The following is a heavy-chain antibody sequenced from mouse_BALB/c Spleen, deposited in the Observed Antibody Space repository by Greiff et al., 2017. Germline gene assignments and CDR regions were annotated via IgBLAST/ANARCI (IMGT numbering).Heavy chain of an antibody. D-gene: IGHD1-1*01. CDR2: IDPENGNT. V-gene: IGHV14-1*02. CDR1: GFNIKDYY. J-gene: IGHJ4*01. CDR3: ARGGSSYDYYAMDY. Sequence: VQLQQSGAELVRPGALVKLSCKASGFNIKDYYMHWVKQRPEQGLEWIGWIDPENGNTIYDPKFQGKASITADTSSNTAYLQLSSLTSEDTAVYYCARGGSSYDYYAMDYWGQGTSVTVSS.